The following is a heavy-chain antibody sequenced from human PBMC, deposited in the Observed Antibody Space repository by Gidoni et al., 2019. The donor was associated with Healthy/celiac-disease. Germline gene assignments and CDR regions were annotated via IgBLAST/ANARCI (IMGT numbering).Heavy chain of an antibody. CDR3: ASLEGYYYDSSGLRGDY. V-gene: IGHV3-11*01. J-gene: IGHJ4*02. CDR1: GFPFSDYY. D-gene: IGHD3-22*01. CDR2: IRSSGSTI. Sequence: QVQLVESGGGLVKPGGSLRLSCAASGFPFSDYYMSWIRQDPGKGLDWVSYIRSSGSTIYYADSAKGRFTISRDNAKNSRYLQMNSLRAEDTAVYYCASLEGYYYDSSGLRGDYWGQGTLVTVSS.